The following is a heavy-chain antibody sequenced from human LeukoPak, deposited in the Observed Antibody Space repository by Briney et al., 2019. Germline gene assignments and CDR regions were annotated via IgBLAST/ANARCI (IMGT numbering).Heavy chain of an antibody. CDR2: IYYSGST. J-gene: IGHJ4*02. Sequence: SETLSLTCTVSGGSISSYYWSWIRQPPGKGLEWIGYIYYSGSTNYNPSLKSRVTISVDTSKNQFSLKLSSVTAADTAVYYCARAVRGLYLDYWGQGTLVTVSS. CDR1: GGSISSYY. CDR3: ARAVRGLYLDY. V-gene: IGHV4-59*01. D-gene: IGHD3-10*02.